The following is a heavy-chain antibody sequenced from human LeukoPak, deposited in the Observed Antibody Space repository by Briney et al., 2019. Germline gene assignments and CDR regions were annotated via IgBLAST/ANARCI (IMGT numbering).Heavy chain of an antibody. Sequence: PSETLSPTCVFYGGSSIGYYWTWIRQPPGKGLNGIGVIIHIGSTNYNPSLKSLITISVDTSKNQFSLKLSSVTAADTAVYYCARGPPQRGRNYSSTSRRGYMDVWGKGTPVTVSS. J-gene: IGHJ6*03. D-gene: IGHD6-6*01. CDR2: IIHIGST. CDR1: GGSSIGYY. V-gene: IGHV4-34*01. CDR3: ARGPPQRGRNYSSTSRRGYMDV.